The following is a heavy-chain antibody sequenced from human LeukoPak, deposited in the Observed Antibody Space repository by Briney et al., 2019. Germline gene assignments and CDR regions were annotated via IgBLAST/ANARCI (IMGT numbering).Heavy chain of an antibody. D-gene: IGHD6-13*01. CDR3: ARWEGSSWPYDY. J-gene: IGHJ4*02. Sequence: RASVKVSCKASGYTFTGYYMHWVRQAPGQVLEWMGWINPNSGGTNYAQKFQGRVTMTRDTSISTAYMELSRLRSDDTAVYYCARWEGSSWPYDYWGQGTLVTVSS. CDR1: GYTFTGYY. CDR2: INPNSGGT. V-gene: IGHV1-2*02.